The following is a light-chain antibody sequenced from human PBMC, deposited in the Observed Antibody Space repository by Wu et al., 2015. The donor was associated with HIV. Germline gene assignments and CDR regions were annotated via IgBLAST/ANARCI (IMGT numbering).Light chain of an antibody. CDR1: QSISSH. CDR3: QQRTTWPLT. V-gene: IGKV3-11*01. J-gene: IGKJ5*01. CDR2: DAS. Sequence: EIVMTQSPATLSVSPGERATLSCRASQSISSHLAWFQQKPGQAPRLLIYDASKRATGIPARFSGSGSGTDFTLTISSLEPEDSAVYYCQQRTTWPLTFGHGTRLEIK.